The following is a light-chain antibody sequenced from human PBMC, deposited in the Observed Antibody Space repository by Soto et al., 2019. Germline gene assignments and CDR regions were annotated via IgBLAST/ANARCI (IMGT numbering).Light chain of an antibody. V-gene: IGKV1-5*03. Sequence: DIQMTQSPSTLSGSVGDRVTITCRASQTISSWLAWYQQKPGKAPKLLIYKASTLKSGVPSRFSGSGSGTEFTLTISSLQPDDFATYYCQRYNSYGTFGQGTKVDIK. J-gene: IGKJ1*01. CDR3: QRYNSYGT. CDR1: QTISSW. CDR2: KAS.